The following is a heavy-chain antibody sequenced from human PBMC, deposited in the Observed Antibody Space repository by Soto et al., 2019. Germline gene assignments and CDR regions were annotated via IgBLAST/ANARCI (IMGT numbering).Heavy chain of an antibody. V-gene: IGHV4-59*01. CDR3: ARDKGRYAYGMVV. CDR1: GDSISSCY. D-gene: IGHD3-9*01. Sequence: PSETLSLTCTVTGDSISSCYWSWIRQSPGKGLEWIGYIFYSGSTKYNPSLKGRVTISVDTYRTPFSLNLSSVTAADTAVYYCARDKGRYAYGMVVWGQGITVTVSS. CDR2: IFYSGST. J-gene: IGHJ6*02.